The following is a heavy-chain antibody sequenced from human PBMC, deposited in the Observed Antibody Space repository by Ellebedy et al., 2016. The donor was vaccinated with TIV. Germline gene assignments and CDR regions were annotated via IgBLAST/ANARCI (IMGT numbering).Heavy chain of an antibody. CDR1: GGSISSSSYY. CDR3: ARRRRAQQQPTYIDY. V-gene: IGHV4-39*01. J-gene: IGHJ4*02. CDR2: IYYSGST. Sequence: SETLSLXXTVSGGSISSSSYYWGWIRQPPGKGLEWIGSIYYSGSTYYNPSLKSRVTISVDTSKNQFSLKLSSVTAADTAVYYCARRRRAQQQPTYIDYWGQGTLVTVSS. D-gene: IGHD6-13*01.